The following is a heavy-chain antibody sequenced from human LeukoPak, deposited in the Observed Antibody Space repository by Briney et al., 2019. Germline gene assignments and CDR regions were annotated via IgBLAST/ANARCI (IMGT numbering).Heavy chain of an antibody. CDR1: GFTFSSYT. CDR3: AKDRYGDYRPRTLDY. CDR2: ISGSGGST. D-gene: IGHD4-17*01. Sequence: PGGSLRLSCAASGFTFSSYTMSWVRQAPGKGLEWVSAISGSGGSTYYADSVKGRFTISRDNSKNTLYLQMNSLRAEDTAVYYCAKDRYGDYRPRTLDYWGQGTLVTVSS. V-gene: IGHV3-23*01. J-gene: IGHJ4*02.